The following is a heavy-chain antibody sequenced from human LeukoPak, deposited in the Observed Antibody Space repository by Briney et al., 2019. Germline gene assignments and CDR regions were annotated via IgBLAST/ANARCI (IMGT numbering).Heavy chain of an antibody. CDR1: GYSICSRYY. CDR2: INHSGST. CDR3: ARSYPRIAARCYFDY. Sequence: SETLSLTCAVSGYSICSRYYWGWIRQPPGKGLEWLGSINHSGSTYYNPSLKSRVTISIDTSKKQFSLMLSSVTAADTAVYYCARSYPRIAARCYFDYWGQGTLVTVSS. V-gene: IGHV4-38-2*01. J-gene: IGHJ4*02. D-gene: IGHD6-6*01.